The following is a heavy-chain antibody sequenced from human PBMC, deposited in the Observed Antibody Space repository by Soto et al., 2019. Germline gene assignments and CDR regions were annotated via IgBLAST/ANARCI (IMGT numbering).Heavy chain of an antibody. CDR2: IIPILGIA. CDR1: GGTFSSYT. D-gene: IGHD6-13*01. CDR3: ARGGDIAAAKDAFDT. V-gene: IGHV1-69*02. J-gene: IGHJ3*02. Sequence: GASVKVSCKASGGTFSSYTISWVRQAPGQGLEWMGRIIPILGIANYAQKFQGRVTITADKSTSTAYMELSSLRSEDTAVYYCARGGDIAAAKDAFDTWGQEKMVTVSS.